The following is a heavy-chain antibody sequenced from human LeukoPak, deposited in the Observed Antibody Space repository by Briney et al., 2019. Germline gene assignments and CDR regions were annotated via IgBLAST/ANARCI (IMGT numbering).Heavy chain of an antibody. V-gene: IGHV4-39*01. CDR3: ARRGLGATGSDY. Sequence: KPSETLSLTCTVSGDSISRGSYYRDWIRQPPGKGLDWIGSIYSSGSTYYSPSLKSRVTISVETSSNQFSLKLSSVTAADMAVYYCARRGLGATGSDYWGQGTLVTVSS. CDR2: IYSSGST. D-gene: IGHD1-26*01. J-gene: IGHJ4*02. CDR1: GDSISRGSYY.